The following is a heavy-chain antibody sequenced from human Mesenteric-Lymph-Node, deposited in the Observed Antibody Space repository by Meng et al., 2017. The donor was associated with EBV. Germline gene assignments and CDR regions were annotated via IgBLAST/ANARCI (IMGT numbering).Heavy chain of an antibody. Sequence: QITLKESGPTLVKPTXTRTLTCTFSGFSLGNTGVGVGWIRQPPGKALEWLALIYWGDDKRYSPSLKDRLTITKDTSKNEVVLTMTNMDPVDTATYYCAHRRDGNNVFDYWGQGTLVTVSS. D-gene: IGHD5-24*01. CDR1: GFSLGNTGVG. J-gene: IGHJ4*02. V-gene: IGHV2-5*02. CDR2: IYWGDDK. CDR3: AHRRDGNNVFDY.